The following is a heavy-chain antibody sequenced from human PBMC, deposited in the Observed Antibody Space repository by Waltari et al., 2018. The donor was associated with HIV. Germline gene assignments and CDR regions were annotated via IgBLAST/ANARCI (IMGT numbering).Heavy chain of an antibody. CDR2: IKQDGSEK. CDR3: ARDAYSSSVAWFDP. Sequence: EVQLVESGGGLVQPGGSLRLSCAASGFTFSSYWMSWVRQAPGKGLEWVANIKQDGSEKHYVDSVKGRFTISRDNAKNSLYLQMNSLRAEDTAVYYCARDAYSSSVAWFDPWGQGTLVTVSS. CDR1: GFTFSSYW. J-gene: IGHJ5*02. D-gene: IGHD6-6*01. V-gene: IGHV3-7*01.